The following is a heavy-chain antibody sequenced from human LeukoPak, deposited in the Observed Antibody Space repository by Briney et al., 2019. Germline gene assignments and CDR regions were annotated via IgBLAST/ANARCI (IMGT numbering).Heavy chain of an antibody. J-gene: IGHJ2*01. CDR3: ARAAAPHYDFWSGPVPVGFDL. Sequence: GGSLRLSCAASGFTFSSYAMSWVRQAPGKGLEWVSAISGSGGSTYYADSVKGRFTISRDNSKNTLYLQMNSLRAEDTAVYYCARAAAPHYDFWSGPVPVGFDLWGRGTLVTVSS. V-gene: IGHV3-23*01. CDR2: ISGSGGST. CDR1: GFTFSSYA. D-gene: IGHD3-3*01.